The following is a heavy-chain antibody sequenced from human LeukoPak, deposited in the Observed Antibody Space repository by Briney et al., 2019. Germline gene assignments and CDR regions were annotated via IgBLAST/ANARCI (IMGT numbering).Heavy chain of an antibody. CDR3: AREGLYYGSGSLYDAFDI. CDR2: ISSSGSTI. J-gene: IGHJ3*02. V-gene: IGHV3-48*04. Sequence: GGSLRLSCAASGFTFSSYSMNWVRQAPGKGLEWVSYISSSGSTIYYADSVKGRFTISRDNAKNSLYLQMNSLRAEDTAVYYCAREGLYYGSGSLYDAFDIWGQGTMVTVSS. CDR1: GFTFSSYS. D-gene: IGHD3-10*01.